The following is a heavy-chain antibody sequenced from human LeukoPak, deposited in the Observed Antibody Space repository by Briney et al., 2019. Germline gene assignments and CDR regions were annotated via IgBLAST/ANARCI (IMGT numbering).Heavy chain of an antibody. CDR2: IYYSGST. V-gene: IGHV4-59*08. J-gene: IGHJ3*02. D-gene: IGHD1-26*01. Sequence: PSETLSLTCTVSGGSISSYYWSWIRQPPGKGLEWIGYIYYSGSTNYNPSLKSRVTISVDTSKNQFPLKLSSVTAADTAVYYCARTIVGADDAFDIWGQGTMVTVSS. CDR1: GGSISSYY. CDR3: ARTIVGADDAFDI.